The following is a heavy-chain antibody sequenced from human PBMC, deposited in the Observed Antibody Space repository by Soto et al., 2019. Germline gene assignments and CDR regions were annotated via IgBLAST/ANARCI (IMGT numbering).Heavy chain of an antibody. Sequence: GGSLRLSCAASGFTFSSYGMHWVRQAPGKGLEWAAVISYDGSNKYYADSVKGRFTISRDNSKNTLYLQMNSLRAEDTAVYYCAKEAGTIGYYGMDVWGQGTTVTVSS. J-gene: IGHJ6*02. V-gene: IGHV3-30*18. CDR1: GFTFSSYG. CDR2: ISYDGSNK. D-gene: IGHD6-13*01. CDR3: AKEAGTIGYYGMDV.